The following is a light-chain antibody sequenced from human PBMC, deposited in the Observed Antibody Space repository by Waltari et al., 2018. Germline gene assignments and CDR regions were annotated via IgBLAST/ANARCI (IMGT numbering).Light chain of an antibody. Sequence: QSVLSQPPSASGTPGQRVTIACSGSNYNIGNNFVYWYHQLPGTAPQHLLYRNKPRPPGGPGRSSVSKSGTSASLALGGLRSEDQADYYCASWDGCLGGVIFGGGTKLTVL. J-gene: IGLJ2*01. V-gene: IGLV1-47*01. CDR2: RNK. CDR3: ASWDGCLGGVI. CDR1: NYNIGNNF.